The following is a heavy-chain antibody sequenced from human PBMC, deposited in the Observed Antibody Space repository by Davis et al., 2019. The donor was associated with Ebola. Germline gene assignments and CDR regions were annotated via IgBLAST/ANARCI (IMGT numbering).Heavy chain of an antibody. V-gene: IGHV3-11*01. D-gene: IGHD4-11*01. Sequence: GGSLRLSCAASGFSFNDYYMTWIRQAPGKGLEWISYISSSGSNIDYADSVKGRFTISRDNAKNSLYLQMNGLRAEDMALYYCAKATTVTTFGYAFDMWGQGTMVTVSS. CDR2: ISSSGSNI. J-gene: IGHJ3*02. CDR3: AKATTVTTFGYAFDM. CDR1: GFSFNDYY.